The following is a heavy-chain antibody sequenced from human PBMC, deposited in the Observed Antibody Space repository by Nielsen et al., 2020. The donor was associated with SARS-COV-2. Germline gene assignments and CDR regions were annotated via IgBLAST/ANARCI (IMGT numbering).Heavy chain of an antibody. CDR2: ISFDGSNK. CDR1: GFTFSPHG. D-gene: IGHD2-2*01. Sequence: GKSLKISCTASGFTFSPHGMHWVRQAPGKGPEWVAVISFDGSNKYYADSVKGRFTISRDNSKNTLYLQMNFLRPDDTAVYYCAKNGGADIAVVPAAIVSCFDIWGQGTMVTVSS. CDR3: AKNGGADIAVVPAAIVSCFDI. J-gene: IGHJ3*02. V-gene: IGHV3-30*18.